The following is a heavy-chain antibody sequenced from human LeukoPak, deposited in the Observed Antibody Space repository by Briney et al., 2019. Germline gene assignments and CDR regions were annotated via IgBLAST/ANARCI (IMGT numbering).Heavy chain of an antibody. D-gene: IGHD4/OR15-4a*01. J-gene: IGHJ4*02. CDR2: IYHDDCQK. V-gene: IGHV3-30*12. Sequence: GGSLRLSCVTSGYNFRNYGFHWVRQAPGKGLEWVGVIYHDDCQKFYLPSVKGQFTFSSDKSNSTVLLEMNSLKAEDTAMYYCTRDSAKSFDDWGPGPLVTV. CDR1: GYNFRNYG. CDR3: TRDSAKSFDD.